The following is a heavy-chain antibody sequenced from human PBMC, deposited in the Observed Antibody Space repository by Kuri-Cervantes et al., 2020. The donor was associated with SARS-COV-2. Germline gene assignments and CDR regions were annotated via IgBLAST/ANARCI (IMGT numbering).Heavy chain of an antibody. Sequence: ASVKVSCKASGYTFTSYDINWVRQATGQGLEWMGWINPNSGGTSYAQKFQGRITMTRDTSISTAYMELRSPRSEDTAVYYCARDRSDIVVVPAAIYMDVWGKGTTVTVSS. CDR3: ARDRSDIVVVPAAIYMDV. CDR2: INPNSGGT. D-gene: IGHD2-2*01. J-gene: IGHJ6*03. V-gene: IGHV1-2*02. CDR1: GYTFTSYD.